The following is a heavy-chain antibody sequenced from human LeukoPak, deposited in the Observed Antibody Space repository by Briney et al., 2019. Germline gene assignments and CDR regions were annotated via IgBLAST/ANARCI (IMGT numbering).Heavy chain of an antibody. D-gene: IGHD1-26*01. CDR1: GGSISSYY. V-gene: IGHV4-59*12. J-gene: IGHJ3*02. Sequence: SETLSLTCTVSGGSISSYYWSWIRQPPGKGLEWIGYIYHSGSTYYNPSLKSRVTISVDRSKNQFSLKLSSVTAADTAVYYCARDSFSGSYNEGDAFDIWGQGTMVTVSS. CDR3: ARDSFSGSYNEGDAFDI. CDR2: IYHSGST.